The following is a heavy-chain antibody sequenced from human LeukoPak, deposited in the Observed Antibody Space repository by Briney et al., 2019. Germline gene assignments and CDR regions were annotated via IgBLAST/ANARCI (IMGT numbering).Heavy chain of an antibody. CDR3: ARDLRYNWNPDLDFGY. CDR2: INPNSGGT. Sequence: ASVKVSCKASGYTFTGYYMHWVRQAPGQGLEWLGWINPNSGGTNYAQKFQGRVTMTRDTSISTAYMELSRLRSDDTAVYYCARDLRYNWNPDLDFGYWGQGTLVTVSS. J-gene: IGHJ4*02. D-gene: IGHD1-20*01. V-gene: IGHV1-2*02. CDR1: GYTFTGYY.